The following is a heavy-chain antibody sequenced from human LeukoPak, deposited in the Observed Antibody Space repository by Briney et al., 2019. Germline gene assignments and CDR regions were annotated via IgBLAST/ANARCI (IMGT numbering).Heavy chain of an antibody. Sequence: ASVKVSCKASGYTFTSYGISWVRQAPGQGLEWMGWISAYNGNTNYAQKFQGRVTMTRNTSISTAYMELSSLRSEDTAVYYCIAVAGLDYWGQGTLVTVSS. CDR1: GYTFTSYG. D-gene: IGHD6-19*01. CDR2: ISAYNGNT. CDR3: IAVAGLDY. J-gene: IGHJ4*02. V-gene: IGHV1-18*01.